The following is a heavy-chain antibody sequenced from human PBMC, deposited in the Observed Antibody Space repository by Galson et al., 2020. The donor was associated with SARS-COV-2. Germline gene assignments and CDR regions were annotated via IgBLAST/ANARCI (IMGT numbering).Heavy chain of an antibody. CDR1: GDSISFYY. CDR3: ARGHYYGSGSNSELDL. J-gene: IGHJ2*01. CDR2: IYYSGST. V-gene: IGHV4-59*01. Sequence: ETSETLSLTCTVSGDSISFYYWSWIRQPPGKALEWIGYIYYSGSTNYNPSLKSRVTISVDTSKNQFSLKLSSVTAADTAVYYCARGHYYGSGSNSELDLWGRGTLVTVSS. D-gene: IGHD3-10*01.